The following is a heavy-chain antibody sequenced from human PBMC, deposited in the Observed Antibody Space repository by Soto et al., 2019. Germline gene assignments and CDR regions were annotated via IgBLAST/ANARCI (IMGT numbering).Heavy chain of an antibody. CDR3: GTDEWGGAFDI. J-gene: IGHJ3*02. CDR2: IRQDGDEI. CDR1: GFTLRNYW. D-gene: IGHD3-10*01. V-gene: IGHV3-7*04. Sequence: GSLRLSCVASGFTLRNYWMAWVRQTSGKGLEFVANIRQDGDEINYVDSVKGRFTISRDNAKNSLFLQMNSLRDEDTAVYYCGTDEWGGAFDIGGQGTMVTVSS.